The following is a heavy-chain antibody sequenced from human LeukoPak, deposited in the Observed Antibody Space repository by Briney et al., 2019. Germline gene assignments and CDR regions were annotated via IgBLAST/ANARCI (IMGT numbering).Heavy chain of an antibody. CDR3: ASATTVTTFGFDY. D-gene: IGHD4-17*01. J-gene: IGHJ4*02. CDR2: IYYSGNT. V-gene: IGHV4-39*01. Sequence: NPSETLSLTCTVSGGSISSSSYYWGWIRQPPGKGLEWIGSIYYSGNTYYNPSLKSRVTISADTSKNQYFLKLNSVTAADTAVYYCASATTVTTFGFDYWGQGTLVTVSS. CDR1: GGSISSSSYY.